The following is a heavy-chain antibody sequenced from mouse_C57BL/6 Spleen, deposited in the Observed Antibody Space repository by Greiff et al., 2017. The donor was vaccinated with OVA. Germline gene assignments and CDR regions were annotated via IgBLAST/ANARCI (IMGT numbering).Heavy chain of an antibody. CDR3: AREAGTAY. D-gene: IGHD4-1*01. CDR1: GYTFTSYW. CDR2: IDPSDSYT. Sequence: QVQLKQPGAELVKPGASVKLSCKASGYTFTSYWMQWVKQRPGQGLEWIGEIDPSDSYTNYNQKFKGKATLTVDTSSSTAYMQLSSLTSEDSAVYYCAREAGTAYWGQGTLVTVSA. V-gene: IGHV1-50*01. J-gene: IGHJ3*01.